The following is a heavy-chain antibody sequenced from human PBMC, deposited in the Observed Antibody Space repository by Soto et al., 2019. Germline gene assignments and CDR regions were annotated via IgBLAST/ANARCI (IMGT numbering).Heavy chain of an antibody. V-gene: IGHV4-4*02. CDR1: GGSISSSNW. CDR2: IYHSGST. J-gene: IGHJ6*02. Sequence: PSETLSLTCAVSGGSISSSNWWSWVRQPPGKGLEWIGEIYHSGSTNYNPSLKSRVAISVDKSKSQFSLKLSSVTAADTAVYYCARGSAYCSSTSCSVYYYYGMDVWGQGTTVTVSS. D-gene: IGHD2-2*01. CDR3: ARGSAYCSSTSCSVYYYYGMDV.